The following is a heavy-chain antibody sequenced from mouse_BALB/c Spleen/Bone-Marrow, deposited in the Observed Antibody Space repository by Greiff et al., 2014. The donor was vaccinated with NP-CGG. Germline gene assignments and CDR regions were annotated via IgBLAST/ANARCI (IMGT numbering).Heavy chain of an antibody. CDR2: IYPSDSYT. J-gene: IGHJ4*01. D-gene: IGHD1-1*01. CDR3: TRYGNSHYYAMDY. V-gene: IGHV1-69*02. CDR1: GYTFTSYW. Sequence: VKLVESGAELVRPGASVKLSCRASGYTFTSYWINWVKQRPGQGLEWIGNIYPSDSYTNYNQRFKDKATLTVDKSSSTAYTQLSSPTSEDSAVYYCTRYGNSHYYAMDYWGQGTSVTVSS.